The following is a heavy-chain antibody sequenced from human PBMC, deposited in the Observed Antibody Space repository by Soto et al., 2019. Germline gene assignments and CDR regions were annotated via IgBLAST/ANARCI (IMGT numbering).Heavy chain of an antibody. D-gene: IGHD2-15*01. CDR3: ARVRRYCSGGSCYTYGMDV. CDR2: IYPGDSDT. V-gene: IGHV5-51*01. J-gene: IGHJ6*02. CDR1: GYSFTSYW. Sequence: PGESLKSSCKGSGYSFTSYWIGWVRQMPGKGLEWMGIIYPGDSDTRYSPSFQGQVTISADKSISTAYLQWSSLKASDTAMYYCARVRRYCSGGSCYTYGMDVWGQGTTVTVSS.